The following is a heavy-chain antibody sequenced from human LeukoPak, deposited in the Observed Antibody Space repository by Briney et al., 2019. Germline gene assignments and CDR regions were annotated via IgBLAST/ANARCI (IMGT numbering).Heavy chain of an antibody. CDR3: ARGRALFD. V-gene: IGHV4-38-2*02. J-gene: IGHJ4*02. CDR1: GYSIGTDYY. D-gene: IGHD2-21*01. CDR2: INHSGST. Sequence: SETLSLTCTVSGYSIGTDYYWNWIRQPPGKGLEWIGEINHSGSTHYNPSLKSRVTKSVDTSKNQFSLKLSSVTAADTAVYYCARGRALFDWGQGTLVTVSS.